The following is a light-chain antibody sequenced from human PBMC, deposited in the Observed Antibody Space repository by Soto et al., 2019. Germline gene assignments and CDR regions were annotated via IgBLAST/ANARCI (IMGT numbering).Light chain of an antibody. CDR1: QIISSTY. CDR3: QHYGTSLYT. J-gene: IGKJ2*01. Sequence: DIVLTQSPGTLSLSPGGRATLSCRASQIISSTYLGWYQQKPGQAPRLLIYGASSRATGIPDRFSGSGSGTDFTLTISRLEPEDFAVYYCQHYGTSLYTFXQX. V-gene: IGKV3-20*01. CDR2: GAS.